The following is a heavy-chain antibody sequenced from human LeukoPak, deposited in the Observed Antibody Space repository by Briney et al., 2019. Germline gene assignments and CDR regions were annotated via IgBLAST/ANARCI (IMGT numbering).Heavy chain of an antibody. CDR2: IYYSGST. CDR1: GGSISSYY. V-gene: IGHV4-59*08. J-gene: IGHJ4*02. D-gene: IGHD6-19*01. CDR3: ARQRYSSGWSWDY. Sequence: SETLSLTCTVSGGSISSYYWSWIRQPPGKGLEWIGYIYYSGSTNYNPSLKSRVTISVDTSKNQFSLKLSSVTAADTAVYYCARQRYSSGWSWDYWGQGTLVTVSS.